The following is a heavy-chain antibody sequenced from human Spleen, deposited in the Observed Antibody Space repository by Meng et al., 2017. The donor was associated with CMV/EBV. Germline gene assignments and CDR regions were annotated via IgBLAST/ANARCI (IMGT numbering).Heavy chain of an antibody. CDR1: GFTVSSNY. CDR2: IWYDGSDK. Sequence: ASGFTVSSNYMSWVSQAPGKGLEWVALIWYDGSDKYYADSVKGRFIISRDNSKNTLYLQMNSLRAEDTAVYYCAKDPGVYGDYALQLWGQGTLVTVSS. V-gene: IGHV3-33*06. J-gene: IGHJ4*02. D-gene: IGHD4-17*01. CDR3: AKDPGVYGDYALQL.